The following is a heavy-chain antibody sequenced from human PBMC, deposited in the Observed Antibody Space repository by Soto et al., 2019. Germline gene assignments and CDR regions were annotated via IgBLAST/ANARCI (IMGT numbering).Heavy chain of an antibody. V-gene: IGHV3-48*03. Sequence: GGSLRLSCAASGFTFSSYEMNWVRQAPGKGLEWVSYISSSGSNIYYADSVKGRVTISRDNAKNSLYLQMNSLRAEDTAVYYCAITQKWELYYYFYMDVWGKGTPVTVSS. CDR1: GFTFSSYE. CDR3: AITQKWELYYYFYMDV. J-gene: IGHJ6*03. CDR2: ISSSGSNI. D-gene: IGHD1-26*01.